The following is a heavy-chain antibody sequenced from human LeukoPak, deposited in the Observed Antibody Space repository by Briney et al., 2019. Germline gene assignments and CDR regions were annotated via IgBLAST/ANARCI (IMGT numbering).Heavy chain of an antibody. V-gene: IGHV5-10-1*01. D-gene: IGHD5-12*01. Sequence: GESLKISCQGSGYSFTSYWISWVRQMPGKGLEWMGRIDPSDSYTNYSPSFQGHVTISADKSISTAYLQWSSLKASDTAMYYCARRERPPGYSGYDYAGGDFDYWGQGTLVTVSS. CDR3: ARRERPPGYSGYDYAGGDFDY. CDR1: GYSFTSYW. J-gene: IGHJ4*02. CDR2: IDPSDSYT.